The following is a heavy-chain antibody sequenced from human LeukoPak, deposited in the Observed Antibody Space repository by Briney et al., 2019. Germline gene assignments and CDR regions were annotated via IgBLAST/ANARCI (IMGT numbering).Heavy chain of an antibody. J-gene: IGHJ4*02. Sequence: PSETLSLTCTVSGGSISSYYWTWIRQPPGKGLEWIGYIYNSGSTNYNPSLKSRVTISLDTSRNQFSLKLTSVTAADTALYYCAKAAQVAGRPNLGGHFDYWGQGTLVTVSS. V-gene: IGHV4-59*01. CDR2: IYNSGST. CDR3: AKAAQVAGRPNLGGHFDY. CDR1: GGSISSYY. D-gene: IGHD6-6*01.